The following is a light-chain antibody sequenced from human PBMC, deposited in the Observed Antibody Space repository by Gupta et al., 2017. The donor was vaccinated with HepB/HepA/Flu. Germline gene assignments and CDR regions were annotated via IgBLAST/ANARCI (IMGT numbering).Light chain of an antibody. J-gene: IGKJ1*01. V-gene: IGKV1-8*01. CDR1: QGISSY. Sequence: AIRMTQSPFSPSASTGDRVTIACRASQGISSYLAWYQQKPGQAPKLLIYAASTLHSGIPARFSGSGSGTDFTLTISCLQSEDFATYYCQQYYSYPWTFGQGTKVEIK. CDR3: QQYYSYPWT. CDR2: AAS.